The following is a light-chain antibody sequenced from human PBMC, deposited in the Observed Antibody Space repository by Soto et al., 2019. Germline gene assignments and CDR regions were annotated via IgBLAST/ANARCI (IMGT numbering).Light chain of an antibody. J-gene: IGLJ3*02. CDR2: NTN. V-gene: IGLV8-61*01. CDR3: VLYMGSGIAV. CDR1: LGSVSTTYY. Sequence: QTVVTQEPSFSVSPGRTVTLTCGLSLGSVSTTYYPSWYQQTPGQAPRTLIYNTNIRSSGVPDRFSGSILGNKAALIITGAQADDESDYYCVLYMGSGIAVFGGGTKLTVL.